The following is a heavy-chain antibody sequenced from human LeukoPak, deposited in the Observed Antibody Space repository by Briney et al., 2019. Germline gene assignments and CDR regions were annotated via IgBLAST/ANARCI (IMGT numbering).Heavy chain of an antibody. J-gene: IGHJ4*02. V-gene: IGHV1-2*02. Sequence: GASVKVSCKASGYTFTGYYMHWVRQAPGQGLEWMGWINPNSGGTNYAQKFQGRVTMTRDTSTSTVYMELSSLRSEDTAVYYCARSEIAAAGYQLWGQGTLVTVSS. CDR1: GYTFTGYY. CDR3: ARSEIAAAGYQL. CDR2: INPNSGGT. D-gene: IGHD6-13*01.